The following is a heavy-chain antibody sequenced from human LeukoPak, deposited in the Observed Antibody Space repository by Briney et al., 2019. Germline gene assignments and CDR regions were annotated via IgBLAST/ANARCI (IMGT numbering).Heavy chain of an antibody. CDR1: GFTFSNYA. V-gene: IGHV3-23*01. CDR2: ISASGDGT. CDR3: AKSPGGAAGNRVFDY. D-gene: IGHD6-13*01. J-gene: IGHJ4*02. Sequence: PGGSLRLSCAASGFTFSNYAMTWVRQAPGKGLEWVSAISASGDGTYYADSVKGRFTMSRDNSKNTLYLQMNSLRADDTAVYYCAKSPGGAAGNRVFDYWGQGALVTVSS.